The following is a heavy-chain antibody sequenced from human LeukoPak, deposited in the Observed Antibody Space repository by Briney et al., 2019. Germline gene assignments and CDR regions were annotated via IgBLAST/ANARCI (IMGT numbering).Heavy chain of an antibody. V-gene: IGHV3-48*04. CDR1: GFTFSRYR. CDR2: ISSSSSTI. Sequence: GGSLRLSCAPSGFTFSRYRLLWVPPAPGRGLTGVSYISSSSSTIYYADSVKGRFTISRDNAKNSLYLQMNSLRAEDTAVYYCARDGRRIQAYYFDYWGQGTLVTVSS. CDR3: ARDGRRIQAYYFDY. J-gene: IGHJ4*02. D-gene: IGHD5-18*01.